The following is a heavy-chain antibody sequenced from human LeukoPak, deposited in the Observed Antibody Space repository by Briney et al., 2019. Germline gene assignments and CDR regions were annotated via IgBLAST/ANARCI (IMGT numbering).Heavy chain of an antibody. Sequence: GGSLRLSCAASGFTFSSYWMTWVRQAPGKGLEWVANIKHNGDELNYVDSVEDRFTISRDNAKNSLYLHMTSLRAEDTTVYYCARELRTFDSWGQGTLVTVSS. V-gene: IGHV3-7*01. CDR2: IKHNGDEL. D-gene: IGHD3-16*01. J-gene: IGHJ4*02. CDR1: GFTFSSYW. CDR3: ARELRTFDS.